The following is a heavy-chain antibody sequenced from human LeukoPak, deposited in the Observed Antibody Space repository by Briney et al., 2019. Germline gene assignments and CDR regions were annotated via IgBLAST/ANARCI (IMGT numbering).Heavy chain of an antibody. CDR3: AKDSGPNDY. CDR1: GFTFSSYA. CDR2: ISGSGGSP. V-gene: IGHV3-23*01. Sequence: GGSLRLSCAASGFTFSSYAMSWARLAPGKGLEWVSAISGSGGSPYYADSVKGRFTISRDIYKNTLYLQMNSLRAEDTAVYYCAKDSGPNDYWGQGTLVTVSS. D-gene: IGHD2-15*01. J-gene: IGHJ4*02.